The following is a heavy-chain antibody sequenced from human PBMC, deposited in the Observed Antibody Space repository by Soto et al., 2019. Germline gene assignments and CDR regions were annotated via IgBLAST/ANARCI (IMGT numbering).Heavy chain of an antibody. V-gene: IGHV3-30*03. J-gene: IGHJ4*02. CDR1: GFTFSSYG. CDR2: ISNDGSNK. CDR3: AQRYSYSVSDY. Sequence: QVQLVESGGGVVQPGRSLRLSCAASGFTFSSYGMHWVRQAPGKGLEWVAVISNDGSNKYYADSVKARFTISRDNSKNTLALPMTRLRAEDTPVYHCAQRYSYSVSDYWGQAPLVTVSS. D-gene: IGHD5-18*01.